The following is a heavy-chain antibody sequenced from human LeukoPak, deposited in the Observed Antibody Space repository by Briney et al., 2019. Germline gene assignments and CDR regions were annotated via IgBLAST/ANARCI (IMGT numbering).Heavy chain of an antibody. Sequence: PGGSLRLSCAASGFTFDDYAMHWVRHAPGKGLEWVSGISWNSGSIGYADSVKGRFTISRDNSKNTLYLQMNSLRAEDTAVYYCAGLITMVRGVIPGGYDYWGQGTLVTVSS. CDR2: ISWNSGSI. CDR3: AGLITMVRGVIPGGYDY. J-gene: IGHJ4*02. CDR1: GFTFDDYA. D-gene: IGHD3-10*01. V-gene: IGHV3-9*01.